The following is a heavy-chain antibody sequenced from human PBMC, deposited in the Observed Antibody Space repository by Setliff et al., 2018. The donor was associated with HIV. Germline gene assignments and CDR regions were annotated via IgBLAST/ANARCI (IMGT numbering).Heavy chain of an antibody. J-gene: IGHJ4*02. Sequence: SETLSLTCTVSGGSISSSRYYWGWIRQPPGKGLEWIASIYFSGNTRYNPSLKSRVTISVDTSKNQFSLKLSSVTAADTAVYYCARREAYYDLWSGYYIYWGQGTLVTVSS. CDR3: ARREAYYDLWSGYYIY. CDR1: GGSISSSRYY. D-gene: IGHD3-3*01. CDR2: IYFSGNT. V-gene: IGHV4-39*01.